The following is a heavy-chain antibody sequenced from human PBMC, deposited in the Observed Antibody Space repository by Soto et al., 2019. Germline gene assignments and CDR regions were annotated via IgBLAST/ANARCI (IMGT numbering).Heavy chain of an antibody. D-gene: IGHD2-21*02. CDR1: GYTFTSYG. Sequence: ASVKVSCKASGYTFTSYGISWVRQAPGQGLEWMGWISAYNGNTNYAQKLQGRVTMTTDTPTSTAYMELRSLRSDDTAVYYCARDLGHCGGDCYSFYYYYGMDVWGQGTTVTVSS. CDR3: ARDLGHCGGDCYSFYYYYGMDV. CDR2: ISAYNGNT. V-gene: IGHV1-18*01. J-gene: IGHJ6*02.